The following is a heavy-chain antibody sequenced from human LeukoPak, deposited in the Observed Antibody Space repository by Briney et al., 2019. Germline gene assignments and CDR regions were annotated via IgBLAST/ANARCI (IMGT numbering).Heavy chain of an antibody. D-gene: IGHD3-22*01. J-gene: IGHJ4*02. V-gene: IGHV3-23*01. CDR1: GFTFSSYS. CDR2: ISGSGGST. Sequence: GGSLRLSCTASGFTFSSYSMNWVRQAPGKGLEWVSAISGSGGSTYYADSVKGRFTISRDNSKNTLYLQMNSLRAEDTAVYYCAKVTHQSWYYYDSSGYYFDYWGQGTLVTVSS. CDR3: AKVTHQSWYYYDSSGYYFDY.